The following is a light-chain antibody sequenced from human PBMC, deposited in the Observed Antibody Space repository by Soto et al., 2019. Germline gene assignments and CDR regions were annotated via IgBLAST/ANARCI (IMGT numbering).Light chain of an antibody. Sequence: QSVLTQPASVSGSPGQSITISCTGTDSDVGGYHYVSWYQQHPGKAPKLMIYGVYNRPSGVSNRFSGSKSGNTASLTISGLQAEDEADYYCSSFTNNNTPHVVFGGGTKLTVL. CDR1: DSDVGGYHY. V-gene: IGLV2-14*01. CDR2: GVY. CDR3: SSFTNNNTPHVV. J-gene: IGLJ2*01.